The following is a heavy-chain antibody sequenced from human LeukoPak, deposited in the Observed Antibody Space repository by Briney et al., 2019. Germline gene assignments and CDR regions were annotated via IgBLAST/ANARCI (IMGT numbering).Heavy chain of an antibody. J-gene: IGHJ4*02. D-gene: IGHD3-22*01. CDR3: ARDLDSSGYHDY. V-gene: IGHV3-21*01. CDR1: EFSFSVYG. CDR2: ISSSSSYI. Sequence: GGSLRLSCAASEFSFSVYGMHWVRQAPGKGLEWVSSISSSSSYIYYADSVKGRFTTSRDNAKNSLYLQMNSLRAEDTAVYYCARDLDSSGYHDYWGQGTLVTVSS.